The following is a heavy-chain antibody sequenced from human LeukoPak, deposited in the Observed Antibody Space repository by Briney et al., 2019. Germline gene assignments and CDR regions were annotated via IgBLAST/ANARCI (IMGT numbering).Heavy chain of an antibody. J-gene: IGHJ3*02. Sequence: PSETLSVTCTVSGGSISSYYWSWIRQPPGKGLEWIGYIYYSGSTNYNPSLKSRVTISVDTSKNQFSLKLSSVTAADTAVYYCATTSNYDAFDIWGQGTMVTVSS. CDR1: GGSISSYY. CDR2: IYYSGST. V-gene: IGHV4-59*08. D-gene: IGHD4-11*01. CDR3: ATTSNYDAFDI.